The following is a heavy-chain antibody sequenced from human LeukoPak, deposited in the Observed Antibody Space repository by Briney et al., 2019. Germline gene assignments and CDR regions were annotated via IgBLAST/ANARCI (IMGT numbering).Heavy chain of an antibody. CDR3: ARYSSSSGGPSYYLDY. V-gene: IGHV3-74*01. CDR1: GFTLRNYW. CDR2: ISGNGSGT. Sequence: GGSLRLSCAASGFTLRNYWMHWVRQVPGRGLVWVSRISGNGSGTNYADSVKGRFTISRDNAKNTVYLQINNLRAQDTAVYFCARYSSSSGGPSYYLDYWGQGTLVTVS. D-gene: IGHD6-6*01. J-gene: IGHJ4*02.